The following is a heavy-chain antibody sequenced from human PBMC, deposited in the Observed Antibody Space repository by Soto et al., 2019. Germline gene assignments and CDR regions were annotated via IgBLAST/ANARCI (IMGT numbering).Heavy chain of an antibody. J-gene: IGHJ4*02. CDR2: ISGSGGST. CDR1: GFTFSSYA. V-gene: IGHV3-23*01. Sequence: EVQLLESGGGLVQPGGSLRLSCAASGFTFSSYAMSWVRQAPGKGLEWVSAISGSGGSTYYADSVKGRFTISRDNSKNTLYLKMNSLRAEDTAVYYCAKEWDIVVVPAAPFDHWGQGTLVTVSS. CDR3: AKEWDIVVVPAAPFDH. D-gene: IGHD2-2*01.